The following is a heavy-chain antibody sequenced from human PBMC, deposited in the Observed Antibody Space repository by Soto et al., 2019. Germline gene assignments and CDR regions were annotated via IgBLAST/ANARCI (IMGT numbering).Heavy chain of an antibody. D-gene: IGHD4-17*01. CDR3: TTTNDYGDYDASFDY. J-gene: IGHJ4*02. Sequence: GGSVRLSCTASGFTFGDYAMSWVRQAPGKGLEWVGFIRSKAYGGTTEYAASVKGRFTISRDDSKSIAYLQMNSLKTEDTAVYYCTTTNDYGDYDASFDYWGQGTLVTVSS. CDR1: GFTFGDYA. V-gene: IGHV3-49*04. CDR2: IRSKAYGGTT.